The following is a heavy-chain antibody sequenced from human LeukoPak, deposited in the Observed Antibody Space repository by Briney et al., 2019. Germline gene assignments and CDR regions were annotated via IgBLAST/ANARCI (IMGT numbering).Heavy chain of an antibody. CDR2: ISHDGTYK. V-gene: IGHV3-30*04. CDR3: ASVADY. Sequence: QPGRSLRLSCAASGFTITTYAMTWVRQAPGKGLESVAVISHDGTYKNYADSVKGRFTISRDTSKNTVYLQMNSLRSEDTAVYYCASVADYWGQGTLVTISS. CDR1: GFTITTYA. J-gene: IGHJ4*02.